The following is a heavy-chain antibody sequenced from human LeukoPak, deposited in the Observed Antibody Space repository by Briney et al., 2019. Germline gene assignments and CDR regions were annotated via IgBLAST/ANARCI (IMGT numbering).Heavy chain of an antibody. CDR3: ARDRLGEFYYGSGSYYNAGSYWFDP. V-gene: IGHV4-4*07. CDR1: GGSISSYY. Sequence: PSETLPLTCTVSGGSISSYYWSWIRQPAGKGLEWIGRIYTSGSTNYNPSLKSRVTMSVDTSKNQFSLRLSSVTAADTAVYYCARDRLGEFYYGSGSYYNAGSYWFDPWGQGTLVTVSS. J-gene: IGHJ5*02. D-gene: IGHD3-10*01. CDR2: IYTSGST.